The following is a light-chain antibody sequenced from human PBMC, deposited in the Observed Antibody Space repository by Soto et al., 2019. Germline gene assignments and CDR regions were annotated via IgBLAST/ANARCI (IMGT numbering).Light chain of an antibody. V-gene: IGLV2-14*01. CDR3: ISYTSSSVEV. CDR2: EVS. Sequence: QSALTQPASVSGSPGQSITISCTGTSSDVGGYNYVSWYQQHPGKAPKLMIYEVSNRPSGVSNRFSGTKSGNTASLTISGVQAEDEADYYCISYTSSSVEVFGTGTKVTVL. CDR1: SSDVGGYNY. J-gene: IGLJ1*01.